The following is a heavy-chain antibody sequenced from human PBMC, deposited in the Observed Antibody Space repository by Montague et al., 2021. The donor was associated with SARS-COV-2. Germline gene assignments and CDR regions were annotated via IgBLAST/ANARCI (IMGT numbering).Heavy chain of an antibody. CDR3: ARHWYIAAAGN. Sequence: SETLSLTCSVSGGSITDRTYYWGCIRQSPGKGLEWIGAINYSGTTYYNPSLKSRVTISLATAKNQFSLKMTSVTAADTAVYYCARHWYIAAAGNWGQGTLVTVSS. V-gene: IGHV4-39*01. J-gene: IGHJ4*02. D-gene: IGHD6-13*01. CDR1: GGSITDRTYY. CDR2: INYSGTT.